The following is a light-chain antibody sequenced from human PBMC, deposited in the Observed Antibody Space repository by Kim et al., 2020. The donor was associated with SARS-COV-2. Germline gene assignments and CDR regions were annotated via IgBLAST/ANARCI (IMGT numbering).Light chain of an antibody. CDR2: GNS. Sequence: QGGPLSCARGRYSIGSGYDVTWHLQLTGTAPNHLIYGNSKRPAWVPDRFAGSNSGTPAALVNTGLKAEEEADYYCQSYDSSLSGSVFGAGTQLTVL. CDR3: QSYDSSLSGSV. J-gene: IGLJ2*01. CDR1: RYSIGSGYD. V-gene: IGLV1-40*01.